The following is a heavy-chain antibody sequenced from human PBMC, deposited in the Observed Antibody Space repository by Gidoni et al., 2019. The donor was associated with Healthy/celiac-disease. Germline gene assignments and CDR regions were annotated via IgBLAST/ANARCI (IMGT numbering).Heavy chain of an antibody. J-gene: IGHJ3*02. V-gene: IGHV5-51*01. CDR2: IYPGDSDT. CDR1: GYSFTSYW. CDR3: ARRGGHYYGDSWDDAFDI. Sequence: EVQLVQSGAEVKKHGESLKISCKGSGYSFTSYWIGWVRQMPGNGLEWMGLIYPGDSDTGYGPSFQGHVTLSADNSISTAYLQWCSLKASDTAIYYCARRGGHYYGDSWDDAFDIWGQGTMVTVSS. D-gene: IGHD3-10*01.